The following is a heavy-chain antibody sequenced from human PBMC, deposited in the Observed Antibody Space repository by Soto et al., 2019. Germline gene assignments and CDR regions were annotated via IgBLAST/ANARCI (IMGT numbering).Heavy chain of an antibody. D-gene: IGHD6-19*01. J-gene: IGHJ4*02. V-gene: IGHV1-69*08. CDR3: ARDGGIAVAGPRDDS. CDR1: GGTFSSYT. Sequence: QVQLVQSGAEVKKPGSSVKVSCKASGGTFSSYTISWVRQAPGQGLEWMGRIIPILGIANYAQKFQGRVTITADKSTSTPYMELRSRRSEDPPVYYWARDGGIAVAGPRDDSWGQGTLVTFSS. CDR2: IIPILGIA.